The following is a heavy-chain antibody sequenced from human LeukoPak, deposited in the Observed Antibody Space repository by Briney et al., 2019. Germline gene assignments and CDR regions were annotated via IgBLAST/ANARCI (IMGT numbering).Heavy chain of an antibody. CDR3: ARDHTGSFSFDN. CDR2: ISRNGGSI. J-gene: IGHJ4*02. CDR1: GFTFSSYV. D-gene: IGHD1-26*01. V-gene: IGHV3-64*01. Sequence: GGALTLSCAASGFTFSSYVMHWVRQARGKGLEYVSGISRNGGSINYAHSVRGRFTISRDNTKNTLYLQLGSLRAEDMAVYYCARDHTGSFSFDNSGQGTLVTVSS.